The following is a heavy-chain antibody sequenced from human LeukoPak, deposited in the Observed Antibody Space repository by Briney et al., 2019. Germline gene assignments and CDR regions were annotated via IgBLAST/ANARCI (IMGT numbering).Heavy chain of an antibody. CDR2: MYYSGST. Sequence: KPSETLSLTCTVSGDSISSSSYYWGWIRQPPGKGLEWIGSMYYSGSTFYNPSLKSRVTISVDTSKNQFSLKLSSVTAADTAVYYRARHSSDSRSYYVDYFEYWGQGTLVTVSS. J-gene: IGHJ4*02. CDR1: GDSISSSSYY. CDR3: ARHSSDSRSYYVDYFEY. V-gene: IGHV4-39*01. D-gene: IGHD3-22*01.